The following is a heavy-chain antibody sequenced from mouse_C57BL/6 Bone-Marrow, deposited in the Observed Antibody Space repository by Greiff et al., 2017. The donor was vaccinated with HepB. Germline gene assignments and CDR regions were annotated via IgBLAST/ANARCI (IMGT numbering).Heavy chain of an antibody. V-gene: IGHV5-16*01. CDR2: INYDGSST. CDR1: GFTFSDYY. D-gene: IGHD1-1*01. Sequence: EVKLVESEGGLVQPGSSMKLSCTASGFTFSDYYMAWVRQVPEKGLEWVANINYDGSSTYYLDSLKSRFIISRDNAKNILYLQMSSLKSEDTATYYCARGDYYYGSPYWYFDVWGTGTTVTVSS. J-gene: IGHJ1*03. CDR3: ARGDYYYGSPYWYFDV.